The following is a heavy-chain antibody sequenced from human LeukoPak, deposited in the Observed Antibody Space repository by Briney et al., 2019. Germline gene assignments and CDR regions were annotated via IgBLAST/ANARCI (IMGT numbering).Heavy chain of an antibody. J-gene: IGHJ4*02. V-gene: IGHV3-74*01. CDR3: ARTYYYGSGNDY. CDR2: INSDGSST. D-gene: IGHD3-10*01. Sequence: GGSLRLSCAASGFTFSSYAMSWVRQAPGKGLVWVSRINSDGSSTSYADSVKGRFTISRDNAKNTLYLQMNSLRAEDTAVYYCARTYYYGSGNDYWGQGTLVTVSS. CDR1: GFTFSSYA.